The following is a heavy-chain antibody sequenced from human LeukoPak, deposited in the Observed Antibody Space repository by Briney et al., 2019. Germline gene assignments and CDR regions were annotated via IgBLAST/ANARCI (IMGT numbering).Heavy chain of an antibody. J-gene: IGHJ6*03. CDR2: IRYDGSNK. Sequence: PGGSLRLSCAASGFTFSSYGMRWVRQAPGKGLEWVAFIRYDGSNKYYADSVKGRFTISRDNSKNTLYLQMNSLRAEDTAVYYCAKGRSRNYYYYMDVWGKGTTVTVSS. CDR3: AKGRSRNYYYYMDV. V-gene: IGHV3-30*02. CDR1: GFTFSSYG. D-gene: IGHD1-26*01.